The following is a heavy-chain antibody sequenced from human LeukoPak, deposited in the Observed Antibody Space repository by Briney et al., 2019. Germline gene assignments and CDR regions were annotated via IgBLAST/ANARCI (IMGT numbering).Heavy chain of an antibody. V-gene: IGHV1-2*02. CDR3: ARGVGTSWFDP. CDR2: INPKSGGA. J-gene: IGHJ5*02. CDR1: GYTFSDYY. Sequence: ASVKVSCKAYGYTFSDYYMHWVRQAPGQGLEWMGWINPKSGGANFAEKFQGRVTMTRDTSIRTVYMKLSRVTYDDTAVYYCARGVGTSWFDPWSQGTLVTVSS. D-gene: IGHD2-2*01.